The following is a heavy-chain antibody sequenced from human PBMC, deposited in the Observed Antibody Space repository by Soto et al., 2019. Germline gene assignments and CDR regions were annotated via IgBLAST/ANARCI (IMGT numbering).Heavy chain of an antibody. CDR3: ATPYSYGALYDAFDI. J-gene: IGHJ3*02. CDR2: INHSGST. CDR1: GGSFSGYY. Sequence: QVQLQQWGAGLLKPSETLSLTCAVYGGSFSGYYWSWIRQPPGKGLEWIGEINHSGSTNYNPSLKSRVTISVDTSKNQFSLKLSSVTAADTAVYYCATPYSYGALYDAFDIWGQGTMVTVS. V-gene: IGHV4-34*01. D-gene: IGHD5-18*01.